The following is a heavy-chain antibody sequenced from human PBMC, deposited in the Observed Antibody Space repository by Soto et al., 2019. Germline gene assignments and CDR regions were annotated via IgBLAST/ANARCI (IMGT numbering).Heavy chain of an antibody. V-gene: IGHV4-34*01. J-gene: IGHJ6*02. CDR1: GGSFTGYY. D-gene: IGHD3-3*02. CDR3: VRGQPHRITIFEVVIRSYDYGMDV. CDR2: INYRGSS. Sequence: QVQLQQWGAGLLKPSETLSLTCAVYGGSFTGYYWTWIRQTPGKGLEWIGEINYRGSSYYNPSLASRSPMAVDTSKHPFSLKLRSVTAADTAVYFCVRGQPHRITIFEVVIRSYDYGMDVWGQGTTVTVSS.